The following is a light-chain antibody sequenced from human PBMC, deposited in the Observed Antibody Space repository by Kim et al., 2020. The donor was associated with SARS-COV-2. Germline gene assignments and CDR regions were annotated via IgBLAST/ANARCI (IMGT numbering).Light chain of an antibody. Sequence: SSELTQDPAVSVALGQTVRITCQGDSLRIYYASWYQQKPGQAPVLVIYGKNNRPSGIPDRFSGSSSGNTASLTITGAQAEDEADYYCNSRDSSGNPHVVF. V-gene: IGLV3-19*01. J-gene: IGLJ2*01. CDR2: GKN. CDR1: SLRIYY. CDR3: NSRDSSGNPHVV.